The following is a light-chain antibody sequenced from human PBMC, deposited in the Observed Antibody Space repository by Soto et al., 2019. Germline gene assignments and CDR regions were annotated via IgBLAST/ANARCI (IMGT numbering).Light chain of an antibody. J-gene: IGLJ1*01. CDR1: SIDVGGYNF. Sequence: QSALTQPPSPSGSPGQSVTISSTGASIDVGGYNFVSWYQQRPGKAPKVIIYEVSKRPSGVPDRFSGSKSGNTASLTVSGLQAEDEADYYCSSYAGSHYVFGTGTKVTVL. CDR3: SSYAGSHYV. V-gene: IGLV2-8*01. CDR2: EVS.